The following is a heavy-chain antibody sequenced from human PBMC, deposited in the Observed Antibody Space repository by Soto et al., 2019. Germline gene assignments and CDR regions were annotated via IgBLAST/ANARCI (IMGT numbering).Heavy chain of an antibody. V-gene: IGHV4-39*01. CDR1: GASISGSYYY. J-gene: IGHJ4*02. Sequence: SETLSLTCAVSGASISGSYYYWAWLRQSPGKGPEWIGSVFYTGFTSYNPSLESRVSVSVDTSKSQFSLKLSAVTAADTAVYYCAPSQKGYNWNYFDHWGQGVLVTVSS. CDR3: APSQKGYNWNYFDH. CDR2: VFYTGFT. D-gene: IGHD1-20*01.